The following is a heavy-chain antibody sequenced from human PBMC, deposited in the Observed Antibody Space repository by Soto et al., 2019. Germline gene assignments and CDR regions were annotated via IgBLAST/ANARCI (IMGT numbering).Heavy chain of an antibody. J-gene: IGHJ5*02. CDR1: GFTFSSYS. CDR2: ISSSSSYI. V-gene: IGHV3-21*01. Sequence: GGSLRLSCAASGFTFSSYSMNWVRQAPGKGLEWVSSISSSSSYIYYADSVKGRFTISRDNAKNSLYLQMNSLRAEDTAVYYCAREDRYYDILNGYYGGGWLDPWGQGTLVTVYS. CDR3: AREDRYYDILNGYYGGGWLDP. D-gene: IGHD3-9*01.